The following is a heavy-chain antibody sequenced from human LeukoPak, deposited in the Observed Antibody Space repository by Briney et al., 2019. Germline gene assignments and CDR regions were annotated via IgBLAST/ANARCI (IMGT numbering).Heavy chain of an antibody. Sequence: PGGSLRLSCAASGFTFSNYWMTWVRQAPGRGLEWVANIRQDGSEKYYVDSVKGRFTISRDNAKNSLYLQMNSLRAEDTAVYYCARDYVWGSDRYTDHWGQGTLVTVSS. CDR2: IRQDGSEK. CDR1: GFTFSNYW. CDR3: ARDYVWGSDRYTDH. J-gene: IGHJ5*02. D-gene: IGHD3-16*02. V-gene: IGHV3-7*05.